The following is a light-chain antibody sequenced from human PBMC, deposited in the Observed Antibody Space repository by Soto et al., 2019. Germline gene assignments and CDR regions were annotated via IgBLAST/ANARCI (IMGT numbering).Light chain of an antibody. CDR3: CSYAGSYTYV. CDR1: SSDVSGYNY. CDR2: DVS. Sequence: QSVLTQPRSVSGSPGQSVTISCTGTSSDVSGYNYVSWYQQHPGKAPKLMIYDVSKRPSGVPDRFSGSKSGNTASLTISGLQAEDEADYYCCSYAGSYTYVFGTGTRSPS. V-gene: IGLV2-11*01. J-gene: IGLJ1*01.